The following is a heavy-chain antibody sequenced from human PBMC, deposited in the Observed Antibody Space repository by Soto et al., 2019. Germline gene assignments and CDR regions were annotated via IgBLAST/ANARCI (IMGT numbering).Heavy chain of an antibody. CDR3: ARAGSSWYCFDY. CDR1: GGSISSGGYY. J-gene: IGHJ4*02. Sequence: SETLSLTCTVSGGSISSGGYYWSWIRQHPGKGLEWIGYIYYSGSTYYNPSLKSRVTISVDTSKNQFSLKLSSVTAADTAVYYCARAGSSWYCFDYWGQGTLVTISS. D-gene: IGHD6-13*01. V-gene: IGHV4-31*03. CDR2: IYYSGST.